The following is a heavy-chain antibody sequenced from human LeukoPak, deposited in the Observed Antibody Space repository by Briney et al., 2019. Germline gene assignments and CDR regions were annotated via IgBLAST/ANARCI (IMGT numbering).Heavy chain of an antibody. Sequence: SETLSLTCAVSGGSNNSYYWSWIRQPPGKGLEWIGYTHPSGNTNYSPSLKSRVTISIDMSRNQFSLKLSSVTAADTAVYYCARKAPKKGWFDPWGQGTLVTVSS. CDR2: THPSGNT. CDR3: ARKAPKKGWFDP. V-gene: IGHV4-4*09. CDR1: GGSNNSYY. J-gene: IGHJ5*02.